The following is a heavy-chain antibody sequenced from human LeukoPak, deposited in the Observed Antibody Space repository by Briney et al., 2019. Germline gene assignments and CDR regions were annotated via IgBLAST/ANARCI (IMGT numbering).Heavy chain of an antibody. CDR3: ARGRYYYDSSGYNDAFDI. CDR2: ISSSGSTI. J-gene: IGHJ3*02. D-gene: IGHD3-22*01. Sequence: PGGSLRLSCAASGFTFSDYYMSWIRQAPGKGLEWVSYISSSGSTIYYADSVKGRFTISRDNAKNSLYLQMNSLRAEDTAVYYCARGRYYYDSSGYNDAFDIWGQGTMVTVSS. V-gene: IGHV3-11*04. CDR1: GFTFSDYY.